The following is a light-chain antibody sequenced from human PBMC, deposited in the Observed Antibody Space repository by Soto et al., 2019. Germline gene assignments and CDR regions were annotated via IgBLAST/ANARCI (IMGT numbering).Light chain of an antibody. J-gene: IGKJ2*01. CDR3: SQYDDGLYT. Sequence: EIVMTQSPATLSLSPGERATLSCRASQSVRSNVAWYQQIPGQTPRLLIYGASTRATGIPVRFSGSGSGIVFTLTISSLQSEDFEVYYCSQYDDGLYTCGQGTKVDI. CDR1: QSVRSN. V-gene: IGKV3-15*01. CDR2: GAS.